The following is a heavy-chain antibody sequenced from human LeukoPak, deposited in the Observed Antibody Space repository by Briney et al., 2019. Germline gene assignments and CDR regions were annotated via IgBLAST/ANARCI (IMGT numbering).Heavy chain of an antibody. Sequence: SETLSLTCTVSGGSISSYYWSWIRQPAGKGLEWIGRIYTSGSTNYNPSLKSRVTMSVDTSKNQFSLKLSSVTAADTAVYYCARDPGGIAAAGYYYYYYMDVWGKGTTVTVSS. CDR2: IYTSGST. J-gene: IGHJ6*03. D-gene: IGHD6-13*01. CDR1: GGSISSYY. V-gene: IGHV4-4*07. CDR3: ARDPGGIAAAGYYYYYYMDV.